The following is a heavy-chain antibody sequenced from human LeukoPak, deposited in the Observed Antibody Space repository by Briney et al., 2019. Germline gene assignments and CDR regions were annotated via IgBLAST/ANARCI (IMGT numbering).Heavy chain of an antibody. D-gene: IGHD4-11*01. J-gene: IGHJ4*02. CDR3: TSYPTTTAPY. V-gene: IGHV3-73*01. CDR1: GFTFSSYG. CDR2: IRGKPNNYAT. Sequence: PGGSLRLSCAASGFTFSSYGMHWVRQASGKGPEWVGQIRGKPNNYATLYSVSVKGRFTMSRDDSKNTTSLQPSSLKTDDTAVYYCTSYPTTTAPYWGQGVLVTVSS.